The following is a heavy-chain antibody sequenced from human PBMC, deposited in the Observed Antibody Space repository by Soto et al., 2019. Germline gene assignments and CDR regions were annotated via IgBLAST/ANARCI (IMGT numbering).Heavy chain of an antibody. CDR3: VKDSSSGSYYAAKYYYYYGMDV. V-gene: IGHV3-64D*08. D-gene: IGHD1-26*01. CDR2: ISSNGGST. Sequence: PGGSLRLSCSASGFTFSSYAMHWVRQAPGKGLEYVSAISSNGGSTYYADSVKGRFTISRDNSKNTLYLQMSSLRAEDTAVYYCVKDSSSGSYYAAKYYYYYGMDVWGQGTTVTVSS. J-gene: IGHJ6*02. CDR1: GFTFSSYA.